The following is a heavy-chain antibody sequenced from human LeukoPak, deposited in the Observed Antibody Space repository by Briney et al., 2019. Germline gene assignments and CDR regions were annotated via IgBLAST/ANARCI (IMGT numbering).Heavy chain of an antibody. D-gene: IGHD3-22*01. CDR1: GFTVSSNY. J-gene: IGHJ4*02. CDR2: ISGSGGST. Sequence: GGSLRLSCAASGFTVSSNYMSWVRQAPGKGLEWVSVISGSGGSTYYADSVKGRFTISRDNSKNTLYLQMNSLRAEDTAVYYCAKVIYDSSGYYDYFDYWGQGTLVTVSS. V-gene: IGHV3-23*01. CDR3: AKVIYDSSGYYDYFDY.